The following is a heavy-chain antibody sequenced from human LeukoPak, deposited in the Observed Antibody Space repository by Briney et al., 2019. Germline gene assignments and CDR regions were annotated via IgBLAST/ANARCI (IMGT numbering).Heavy chain of an antibody. CDR3: ARVLLGSWDWFDP. D-gene: IGHD3-10*01. J-gene: IGHJ5*02. CDR1: GFTFSSYW. V-gene: IGHV3-74*01. Sequence: QPGGSLRLSCAASGFTFSSYWMHWVRQAPGKGLVWVSRINPDGSRTNYADSVEGRFTISRDNAKNTLYLQMNSLRAEDTAVYYCARVLLGSWDWFDPWGQGTLVTVSS. CDR2: INPDGSRT.